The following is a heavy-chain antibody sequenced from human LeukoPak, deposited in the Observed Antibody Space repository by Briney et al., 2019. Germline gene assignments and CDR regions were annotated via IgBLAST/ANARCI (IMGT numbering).Heavy chain of an antibody. V-gene: IGHV3-23*01. CDR3: AKDTTAWWYHRAYMDV. J-gene: IGHJ6*03. CDR2: ISGSGDTT. D-gene: IGHD2-15*01. Sequence: GGSLRLSCAASGFTFRSYAMSWVRQAPGGGLEWVSAISGSGDTTYHADSVKGRFTISRDNSENRLSLQMDSLRAEDTAVYICAKDTTAWWYHRAYMDVWGKGTTVTVFS. CDR1: GFTFRSYA.